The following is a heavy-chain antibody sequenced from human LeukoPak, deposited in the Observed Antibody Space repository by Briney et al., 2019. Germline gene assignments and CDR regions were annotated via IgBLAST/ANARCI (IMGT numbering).Heavy chain of an antibody. CDR3: TASYVVVTAIPHCMDV. D-gene: IGHD2-21*02. J-gene: IGHJ6*02. CDR2: IKSKTDGGTT. CDR1: GLTFSSYA. V-gene: IGHV3-15*01. Sequence: GGSLRLSCAASGLTFSSYAMSWVRQAPGKGLEWVGRIKSKTDGGTTDYAAPVKGRFTISRDDSKNTLYLQMNSLKTEDTAVYYCTASYVVVTAIPHCMDVWGQGTTVTVSS.